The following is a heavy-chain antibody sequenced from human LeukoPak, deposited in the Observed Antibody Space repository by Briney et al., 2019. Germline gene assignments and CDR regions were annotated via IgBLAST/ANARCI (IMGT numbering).Heavy chain of an antibody. Sequence: ASVKVSCKASGGTFSSYAISWVRQAPGQGLEWMGGIIPIFGTANYAQKFQGRVTITADESTSTAYMELSSLRSEDTAVYYCARELRYCSSTSCYTLYYYYGTDVWGQGTTVTVSS. CDR3: ARELRYCSSTSCYTLYYYYGTDV. J-gene: IGHJ6*02. V-gene: IGHV1-69*13. CDR1: GGTFSSYA. D-gene: IGHD2-2*02. CDR2: IIPIFGTA.